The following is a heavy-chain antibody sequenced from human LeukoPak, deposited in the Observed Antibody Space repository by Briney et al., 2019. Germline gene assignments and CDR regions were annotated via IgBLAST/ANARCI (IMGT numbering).Heavy chain of an antibody. CDR2: IIPIFGTA. D-gene: IGHD5-12*01. J-gene: IGHJ6*02. CDR1: GGTFSSYA. V-gene: IGHV1-69*13. CDR3: AILGAASGYDYYYGMDV. Sequence: GASVNVSCKASGGTFSSYAISWVRQAPGQGLEWMGGIIPIFGTANYAQKFQGRVTITADESTSTAYMELSSLRSEDTAVYYCAILGAASGYDYYYGMDVWGQGTTVTVSS.